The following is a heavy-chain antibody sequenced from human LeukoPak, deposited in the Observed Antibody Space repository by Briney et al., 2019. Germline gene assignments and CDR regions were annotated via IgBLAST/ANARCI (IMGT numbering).Heavy chain of an antibody. CDR3: AKARYYYDSSGYPTFDY. CDR1: GFTFDDYA. J-gene: IGHJ4*02. D-gene: IGHD3-22*01. CDR2: ISWNSGSI. V-gene: IGHV3-9*01. Sequence: GASLRLSCAASGFTFDDYAMHWVRQAPGKGLEWVSGISWNSGSIGYADSVKGRFTISRDNAKNSLYLQMNSLRAEDTALYYCAKARYYYDSSGYPTFDYWGQGTLVTVSS.